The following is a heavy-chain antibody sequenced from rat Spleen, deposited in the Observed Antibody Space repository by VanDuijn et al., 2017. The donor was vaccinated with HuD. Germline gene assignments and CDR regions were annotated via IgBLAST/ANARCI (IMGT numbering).Heavy chain of an antibody. D-gene: IGHD1-7*01. Sequence: EVQLVESGGGLVQPGRSMKLSCAASGFTYSNYIMAWVRQAPTKGLEWVATINYDGSGTYYRDSVKGRVTISRDNAESTLYLQMDSLRSEDTATYYCARPSYGYPFAYWGQGTLVTVSS. CDR2: INYDGSGT. V-gene: IGHV5-7*01. CDR3: ARPSYGYPFAY. J-gene: IGHJ3*01. CDR1: GFTYSNYI.